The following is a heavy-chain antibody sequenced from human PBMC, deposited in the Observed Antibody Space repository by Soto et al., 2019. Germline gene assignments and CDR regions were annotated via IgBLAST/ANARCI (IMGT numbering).Heavy chain of an antibody. D-gene: IGHD3-16*02. V-gene: IGHV3-53*01. J-gene: IGHJ3*02. CDR3: ASCSMITFGGVIVDDAFDM. CDR1: GFTVSSNY. Sequence: EVQLVESGGGLIQPGGSLRLSCAASGFTVSSNYMSWVRQTPGKGLEWVSIIYSGGSSYYADSVKGRFTISRDNSKNTLYLQMNSLRAEDTAVYYCASCSMITFGGVIVDDAFDMWGQGTMVSVSS. CDR2: IYSGGSS.